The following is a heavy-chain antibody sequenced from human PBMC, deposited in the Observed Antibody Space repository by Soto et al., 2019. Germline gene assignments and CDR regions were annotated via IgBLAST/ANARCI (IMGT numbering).Heavy chain of an antibody. V-gene: IGHV1-18*01. CDR2: ISAYNGNT. J-gene: IGHJ6*02. Sequence: QVQLVQSGAEVKKPGASVKVSCSASGYTFTSYGISWVRQAPGQGLEWMGWISAYNGNTNYAQKLQGRVTMTTDTSTSTAYMELRSLRSDDTAVYYCARGDRDRIAVAGSGYYYGMDVWGQGTTVTVSS. D-gene: IGHD6-19*01. CDR3: ARGDRDRIAVAGSGYYYGMDV. CDR1: GYTFTSYG.